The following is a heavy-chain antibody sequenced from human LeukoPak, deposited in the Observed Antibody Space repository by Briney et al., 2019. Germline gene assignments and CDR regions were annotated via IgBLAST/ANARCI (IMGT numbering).Heavy chain of an antibody. CDR2: ISAYNGNT. CDR1: GYTFTSYG. CDR3: ATLAVAEIP. V-gene: IGHV1-18*01. J-gene: IGHJ5*02. D-gene: IGHD6-19*01. Sequence: VASVKVSCKASGYTFTSYGISWVRQAPGQGLEWMGWISAYNGNTNYAQKLQGRVTMTEDTSTDTAYMELSSLRSEDTAVYYCATLAVAEIPWGQGTLVTVSS.